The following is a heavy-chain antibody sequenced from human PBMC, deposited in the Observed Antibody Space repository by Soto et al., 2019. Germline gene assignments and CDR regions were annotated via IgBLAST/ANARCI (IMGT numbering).Heavy chain of an antibody. CDR1: GGSISSSY. D-gene: IGHD2-2*01. V-gene: IGHV4-59*08. CDR3: AICRGNGCYVFDY. CDR2: IYDSGST. Sequence: LPETLSLTCTVSGGSISSSYWSWIRQPPGKGLEWIGYIYDSGSTYYNSSLKSRVTMSVDTSKNQFSLKLISVTAADTAIYYCAICRGNGCYVFDYWEQGIPVTVSS. J-gene: IGHJ4*02.